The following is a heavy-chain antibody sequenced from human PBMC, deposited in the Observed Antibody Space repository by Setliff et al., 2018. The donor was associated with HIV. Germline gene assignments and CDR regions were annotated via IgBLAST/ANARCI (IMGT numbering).Heavy chain of an antibody. V-gene: IGHV7-4-1*02. CDR2: INTHTGRP. CDR1: GYTFINYA. J-gene: IGHJ6*02. Sequence: ASVKVSCKASGYTFINYAMNWVRQAPGQGLEWMGWINTHTGRPTYAQAFTGRFVFSVDTSVTTAYLQISSLKAEDTAVYYCARAGYHLYGMDVWGQGTTVTVS. D-gene: IGHD5-12*01. CDR3: ARAGYHLYGMDV.